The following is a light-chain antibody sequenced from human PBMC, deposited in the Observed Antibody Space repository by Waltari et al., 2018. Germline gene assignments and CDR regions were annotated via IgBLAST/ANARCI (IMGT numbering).Light chain of an antibody. CDR2: KAS. CDR3: QHYNSYSDT. J-gene: IGKJ2*01. V-gene: IGKV1-5*03. Sequence: DIQMTQYTSTLSASVGDRVTITCRASQGISSWVAWYQQKPGKAPKLLIYKASSLESGVPSRFSGSGSGTEFTLTISSLQPDDFATYYCQHYNSYSDTFGQGTKLEI. CDR1: QGISSW.